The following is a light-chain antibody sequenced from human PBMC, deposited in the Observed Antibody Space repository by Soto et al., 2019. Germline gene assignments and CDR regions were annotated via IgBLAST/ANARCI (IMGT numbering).Light chain of an antibody. Sequence: QSVLTQPSSVSGSPGQSITISCSGTSSDNGAYNYVSWHQQHPGKVPKIMIYDVSSRPSGVSNRFSGSKSGNTASLTISGLQAEDEADYYCSSYTTSNTHGFGGGTKVTVL. V-gene: IGLV2-14*01. CDR1: SSDNGAYNY. CDR2: DVS. CDR3: SSYTTSNTHG. J-gene: IGLJ1*01.